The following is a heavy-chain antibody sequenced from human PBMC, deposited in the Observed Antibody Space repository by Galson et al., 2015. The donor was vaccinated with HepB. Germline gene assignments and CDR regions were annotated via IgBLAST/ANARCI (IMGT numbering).Heavy chain of an antibody. CDR3: ARMGGDYAYDY. CDR2: INPSGGST. J-gene: IGHJ4*02. V-gene: IGHV1-46*03. Sequence: CMASGYTFTSYYMHWVRQAPGQGLEWMGIINPSGGSTSYAQKFQGRVTMTRDTSTSTDYMGLSSLRSEDTAVYYCARMGGDYAYDYWGQGTLVTVSS. CDR1: GYTFTSYY. D-gene: IGHD4-17*01.